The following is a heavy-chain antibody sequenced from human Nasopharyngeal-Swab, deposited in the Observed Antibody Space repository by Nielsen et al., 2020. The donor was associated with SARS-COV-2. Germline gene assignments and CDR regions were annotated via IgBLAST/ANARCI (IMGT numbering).Heavy chain of an antibody. CDR2: IGDKDHNYAT. CDR3: TTDYYFDY. V-gene: IGHV3-73*01. CDR1: GFIFSGSA. Sequence: GGSLRLSCAASGFIFSGSAMHWVRQASGKGLEWVGRIGDKDHNYATTYGAAVKSRFTISRDDSKNTAFLQMDSLKTEDTALYYCTTDYYFDYWGQGTLVTVSS. J-gene: IGHJ4*02.